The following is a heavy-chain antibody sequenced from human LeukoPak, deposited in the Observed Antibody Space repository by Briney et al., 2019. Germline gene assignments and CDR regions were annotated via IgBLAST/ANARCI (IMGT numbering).Heavy chain of an antibody. D-gene: IGHD3-10*01. CDR2: IIPIFGTA. Sequence: GASVKVSCKASGGTFSSYAISWVRQAPGQGLEWMGGIIPIFGTANYAQKFQGRVTITADESTSTAYMELSSLRSEDTAVYYCAIPELHTEVYYGMDVWGQGITVTVSS. V-gene: IGHV1-69*13. J-gene: IGHJ6*02. CDR1: GGTFSSYA. CDR3: AIPELHTEVYYGMDV.